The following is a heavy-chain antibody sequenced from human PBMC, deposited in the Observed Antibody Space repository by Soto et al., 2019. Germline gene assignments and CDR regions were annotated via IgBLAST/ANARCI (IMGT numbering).Heavy chain of an antibody. J-gene: IGHJ4*02. CDR2: IYSDGFT. CDR3: PMLLQYSYDSGSPNYFEC. V-gene: IGHV3-66*01. CDR1: GLTVSSNY. Sequence: GGSLRLSCAASGLTVSSNYMTWVRQAPGKGLQWVSVIYSDGFTSYADSVKGRFTISRDDSKNTLYLQMNSLRAEYTALYYCPMLLQYSYDSGSPNYFECWRQGPLVTVSS. D-gene: IGHD3-10*01.